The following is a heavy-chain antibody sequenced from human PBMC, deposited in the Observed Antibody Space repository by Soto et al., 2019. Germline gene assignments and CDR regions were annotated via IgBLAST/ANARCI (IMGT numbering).Heavy chain of an antibody. J-gene: IGHJ6*02. D-gene: IGHD3-22*01. CDR1: GGTFSSYA. Sequence: SVKVSCKASGGTFSSYAISWVRQAPGQGLEWMGGIIPIFGTANYAQKFQGRVTITADKSTSTAYMELSSLRSEDTAVYYCASELTPYYDSSGYYGRGYYGMDVWGQGTTVTVSS. CDR2: IIPIFGTA. CDR3: ASELTPYYDSSGYYGRGYYGMDV. V-gene: IGHV1-69*06.